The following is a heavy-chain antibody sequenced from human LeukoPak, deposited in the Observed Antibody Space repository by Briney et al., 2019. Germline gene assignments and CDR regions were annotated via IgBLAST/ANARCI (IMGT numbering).Heavy chain of an antibody. J-gene: IGHJ4*02. D-gene: IGHD2-2*01. CDR3: ARRAYCSTTSCYVPFDY. CDR1: GGSISSSSYY. Sequence: PSETLSLTCTVSGGSISSSSYYWGWTRQPPGKGLEWFVNIYYSVSTYFNPSLKSRSTISVDTSKNQFSLKLSSVTAANTAVYYCARRAYCSTTSCYVPFDYWGQGTLVTVSS. V-gene: IGHV4-39*01. CDR2: IYYSVST.